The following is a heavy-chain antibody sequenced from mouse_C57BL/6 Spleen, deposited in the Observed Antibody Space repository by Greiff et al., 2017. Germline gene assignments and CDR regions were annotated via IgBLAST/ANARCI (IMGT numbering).Heavy chain of an antibody. Sequence: QVQLQQPGAELVKPGASVKLSCKASGYTFTSYWMQWVNQRPGQGLEWIGEIDPSDSYTNYNQKFKGKATLTVDTSSSTAYMQLSSLTSEDSAVYYCARGGSSGYYFDYWGQGTTLTVSS. CDR1: GYTFTSYW. V-gene: IGHV1-50*01. J-gene: IGHJ2*01. CDR2: IDPSDSYT. CDR3: ARGGSSGYYFDY. D-gene: IGHD3-2*02.